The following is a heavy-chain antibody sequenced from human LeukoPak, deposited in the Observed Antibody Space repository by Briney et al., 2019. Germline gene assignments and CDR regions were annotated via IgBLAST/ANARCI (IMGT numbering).Heavy chain of an antibody. CDR2: ISYDGSNK. CDR1: GCTFSSYA. J-gene: IGHJ6*02. CDR3: ARDAYSSSSFYYYYGMDV. V-gene: IGHV3-30-3*01. Sequence: PGGSLRLSSAASGCTFSSYAMHWARQAPGKGLEWVAVISYDGSNKYYADSVKGRFTISRDNSKITLYLQMNSLRAEDTAVYYCARDAYSSSSFYYYYGMDVWGQGTTVTVSS. D-gene: IGHD6-6*01.